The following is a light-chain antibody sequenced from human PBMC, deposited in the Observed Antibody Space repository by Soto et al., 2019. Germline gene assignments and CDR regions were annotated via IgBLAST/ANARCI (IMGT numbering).Light chain of an antibody. CDR1: QTVRNNY. CDR3: QQRSNWPLT. J-gene: IGKJ4*01. V-gene: IGKV3D-20*02. Sequence: EIFLTQSPGTLSLSPGESATLSCRASQTVRNNYLAWYQQKPGQAPRLLIYDASSRATGIPARFSGSGSGTDFTLTISSLEPEDFAVYYCQQRSNWPLTFGGGTKVDIK. CDR2: DAS.